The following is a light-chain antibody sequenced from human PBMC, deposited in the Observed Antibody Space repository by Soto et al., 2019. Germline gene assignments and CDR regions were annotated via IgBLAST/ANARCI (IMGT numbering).Light chain of an antibody. J-gene: IGKJ1*01. Sequence: DIVKTQSPLSLPATPEQPPSIPCRSSQSLLHSNGYDCSDWYLQKPGQSPQLLIHLGSNRASGVPDRFSGSGSGTDFTLKISRVEAEDVGVYYCMQPLQSWTFGQGTKV. CDR1: QSLLHSNGYDC. CDR3: MQPLQSWT. V-gene: IGKV2-28*01. CDR2: LGS.